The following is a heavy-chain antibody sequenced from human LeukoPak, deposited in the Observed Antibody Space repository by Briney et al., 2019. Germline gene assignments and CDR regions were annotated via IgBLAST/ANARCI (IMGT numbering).Heavy chain of an antibody. Sequence: SETLSLTCAVYGGSFSGYYWSWIRQPPGKGLEWIGEINHSGSTNYNPSLKSRVTISVDTSKNQFSLKLSSVTAADTAVYYCSGNVASVYDGNFDFWGQGTLVTVSS. D-gene: IGHD5/OR15-5a*01. V-gene: IGHV4-34*01. CDR3: SGNVASVYDGNFDF. J-gene: IGHJ4*02. CDR2: INHSGST. CDR1: GGSFSGYY.